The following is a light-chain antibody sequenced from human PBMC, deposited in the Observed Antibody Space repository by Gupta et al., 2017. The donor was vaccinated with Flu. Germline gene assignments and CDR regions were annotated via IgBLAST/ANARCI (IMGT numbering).Light chain of an antibody. Sequence: EVVLTQSPATLSVSPGERATLSCRASQSIGNNLAWYQQRVGQAPRLLIYGVSRRATGIPDRFSGSGSETECTLTVSSLQSEDFAIDHCRQYNDWPRSFGQGTRVEIK. J-gene: IGKJ1*01. CDR2: GVS. CDR1: QSIGNN. CDR3: RQYNDWPRS. V-gene: IGKV3D-15*01.